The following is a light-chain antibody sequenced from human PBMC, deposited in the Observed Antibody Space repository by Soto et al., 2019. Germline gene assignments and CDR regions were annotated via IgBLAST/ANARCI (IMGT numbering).Light chain of an antibody. CDR2: GAS. V-gene: IGKV3-15*01. CDR1: QSVSSN. CDR3: QQYNNWPLT. J-gene: IGKJ4*01. Sequence: EIVMTQSPATLSVSPGERATLSCRASQSVSSNLAWYQQKPGQAPRLLIYGASTRATGIPARFSGSRSGTEFTLTMSSLLSEDFAVYYCQQYNNWPLTFGGGTKVEIK.